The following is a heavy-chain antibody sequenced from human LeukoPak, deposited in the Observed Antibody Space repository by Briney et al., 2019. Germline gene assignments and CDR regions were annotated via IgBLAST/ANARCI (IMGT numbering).Heavy chain of an antibody. V-gene: IGHV3-15*01. Sequence: GGSLRLSCAASGFTFSDIWMSWVRQAPGKGLEWVGRIKSNVDGGARDYAAPVKGRFTISRDDSKNTLYLQMSRLKTEDTGVYYCTTDGVDFWSGYHIGNYWGQGTLVAVSS. D-gene: IGHD3-3*01. CDR3: TTDGVDFWSGYHIGNY. CDR1: GFTFSDIW. J-gene: IGHJ4*02. CDR2: IKSNVDGGAR.